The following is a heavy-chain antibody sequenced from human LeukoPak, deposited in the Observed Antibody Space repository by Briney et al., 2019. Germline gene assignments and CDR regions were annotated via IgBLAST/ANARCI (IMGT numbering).Heavy chain of an antibody. CDR3: ARGTITTVTDS. CDR1: GGSISSSNW. D-gene: IGHD4-17*01. CDR2: IYLRGNT. V-gene: IGHV4-4*02. Sequence: SGTLSLTCAISGGSISSSNWWTWVRQPPGRGLEWVGEIYLRGNTNYNPSLESRVTISVDESKTQLSLRLESVAAADTAVYYCARGTITTVTDSWGPGTLVTVSS. J-gene: IGHJ4*02.